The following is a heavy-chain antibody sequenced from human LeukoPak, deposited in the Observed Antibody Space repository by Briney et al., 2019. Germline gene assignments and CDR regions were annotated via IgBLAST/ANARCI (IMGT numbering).Heavy chain of an antibody. Sequence: GGSLRLSCAASGFTFSSYAMSWVRQAPGKGLEWVSAISGSGGSTYYADSVKGRFTISRDNSKNTLYLQMNSLRAEDTAVYYCAKDQQVRDMVRGVIDPTPGTWGQGTLVTVSS. D-gene: IGHD3-10*01. V-gene: IGHV3-23*01. CDR1: GFTFSSYA. CDR3: AKDQQVRDMVRGVIDPTPGT. J-gene: IGHJ4*02. CDR2: ISGSGGST.